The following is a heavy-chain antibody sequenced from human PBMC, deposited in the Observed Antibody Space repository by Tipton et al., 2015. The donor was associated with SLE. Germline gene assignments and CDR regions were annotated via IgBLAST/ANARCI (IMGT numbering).Heavy chain of an antibody. V-gene: IGHV4-61*02. CDR1: ADTISRCSPD. D-gene: IGHD5-18*01. CDR3: ARHRTGFGYRDAFNC. CDR2: VFPSGST. J-gene: IGHJ4*02. Sequence: TLSLTCAVYADTISRCSPDWSWHRQPAGKGLECVGRVFPSGSTNYNPSLKSRITISLDTSKSHFSLKLSSVTVADTAVYYCARHRTGFGYRDAFNCWGQG.